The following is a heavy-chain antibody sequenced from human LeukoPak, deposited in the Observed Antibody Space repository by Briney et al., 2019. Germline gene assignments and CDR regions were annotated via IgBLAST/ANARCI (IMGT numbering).Heavy chain of an antibody. CDR1: GGTFSSYA. CDR3: ARQFTGSPAQDY. V-gene: IGHV1-69*05. D-gene: IGHD5-24*01. CDR2: IIPIFGTA. J-gene: IGHJ4*02. Sequence: GASVKVSCKASGGTFSSYAISWVRQAPGQGLEWMGGIIPIFGTANYAQKFQGRVTITTDESTSTAYMELSSLRSEDTAVYYCARQFTGSPAQDYWGQGTLVTVSS.